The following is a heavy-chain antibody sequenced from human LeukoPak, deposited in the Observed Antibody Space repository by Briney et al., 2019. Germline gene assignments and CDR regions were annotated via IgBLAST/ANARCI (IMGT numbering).Heavy chain of an antibody. CDR3: ARVQYFNWNEDY. J-gene: IGHJ4*02. Sequence: ASVKVSCKASGGTLSSYAISWVRQAPGQGLEWMGGTIPIFGTTDYAQKFQGRVTITADKSTSTAYMELSSLRSEDTAVYYCARVQYFNWNEDYWGQGTLVTVSS. V-gene: IGHV1-69*06. D-gene: IGHD1-20*01. CDR2: TIPIFGTT. CDR1: GGTLSSYA.